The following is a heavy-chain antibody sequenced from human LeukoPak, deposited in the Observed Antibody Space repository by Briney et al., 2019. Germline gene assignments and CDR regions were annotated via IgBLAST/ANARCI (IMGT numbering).Heavy chain of an antibody. J-gene: IGHJ6*03. D-gene: IGHD1-26*01. CDR1: GFTFSDYT. CDR3: ARVKMGATVSDYYYYYMDV. V-gene: IGHV3-64*02. CDR2: ITSNGAYT. Sequence: GGSLRLSCAASGFTFSDYTIHWVRQAPGKRLQSVSAITSNGAYTHYADSVKGRFTISRDNSRNAVFLQMGGLRIEDMAVYYCARVKMGATVSDYYYYYMDVWGTGTTVTVSS.